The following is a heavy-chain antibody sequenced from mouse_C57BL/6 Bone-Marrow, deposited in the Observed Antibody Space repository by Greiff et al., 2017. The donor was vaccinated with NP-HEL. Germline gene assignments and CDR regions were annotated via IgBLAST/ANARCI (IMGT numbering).Heavy chain of an antibody. Sequence: QVQLQQPGAELVKPGASVKLSCKASGYTFTSYWMHWVKQRPGQGLEWIGMIHPNSGSTNYNEKFKSKATLTVDKSSSTAYMKLSSLTSEDSAVYYCARGGGYYVGYFDVWGTGTTVTVSS. CDR1: GYTFTSYW. J-gene: IGHJ1*03. D-gene: IGHD2-3*01. CDR3: ARGGGYYVGYFDV. V-gene: IGHV1-64*01. CDR2: IHPNSGST.